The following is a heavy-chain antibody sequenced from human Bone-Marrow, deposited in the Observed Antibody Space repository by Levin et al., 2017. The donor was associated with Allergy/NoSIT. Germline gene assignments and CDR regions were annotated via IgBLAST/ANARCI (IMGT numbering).Heavy chain of an antibody. D-gene: IGHD4-17*01. CDR3: AKDGNGDYVSYYYYYYGMDV. V-gene: IGHV3-23*01. J-gene: IGHJ6*02. CDR1: GFTFSSYA. Sequence: LSGGSLRLSCAASGFTFSSYAMSWVRQAPGKGLEWVSAISGSGGSTYYADSVKGRFTISRDNSKNTLYLQMNSLRAEDTAVYYCAKDGNGDYVSYYYYYYGMDVWGQGTTVTVSS. CDR2: ISGSGGST.